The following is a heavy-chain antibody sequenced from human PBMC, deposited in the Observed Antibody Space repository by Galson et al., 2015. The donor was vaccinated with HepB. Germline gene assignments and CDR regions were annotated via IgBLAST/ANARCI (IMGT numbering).Heavy chain of an antibody. CDR3: AKDKYSSGWHPLFDY. J-gene: IGHJ4*02. V-gene: IGHV3-23*01. Sequence: SLRLSCAASGFTFSSYAMSWVRQAPGKGLEWVSAISGSGGSTYYADSVKGRFTISRDNSKNTLYLQMNSLRAEDTAVYYCAKDKYSSGWHPLFDYWGQGTLVTVSS. CDR1: GFTFSSYA. CDR2: ISGSGGST. D-gene: IGHD6-19*01.